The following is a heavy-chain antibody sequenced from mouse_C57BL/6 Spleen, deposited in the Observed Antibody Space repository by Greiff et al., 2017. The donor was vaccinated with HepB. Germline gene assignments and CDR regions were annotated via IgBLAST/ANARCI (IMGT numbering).Heavy chain of an antibody. J-gene: IGHJ4*01. V-gene: IGHV5-12*01. CDR3: ARYYSNSRAMDY. Sequence: EVQGVESGGGLVQPGGSLKLSCAASGFTFSDYYMYWVRQTPEKRLEWVAYISNGGGSTYYPDTVKGRFTISRDNAKNTLYLQMSRLKSEDTAMYYCARYYSNSRAMDYWGQGTSVTVSS. CDR1: GFTFSDYY. CDR2: ISNGGGST. D-gene: IGHD2-5*01.